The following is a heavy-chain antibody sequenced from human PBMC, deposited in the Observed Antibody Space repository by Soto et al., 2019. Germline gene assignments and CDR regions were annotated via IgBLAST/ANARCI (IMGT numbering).Heavy chain of an antibody. CDR3: ATGGHNDGDNFYHGMGV. CDR1: GGIFTNNA. D-gene: IGHD2-21*02. V-gene: IGHV1-69*01. J-gene: IGHJ6*02. CDR2: VIPLFDTA. Sequence: QVQVVQSGAEVKKPGSSVKVSCKVSGGIFTNNAISWVRQAPGQGLEWLGGVIPLFDTAYYAQIFRGRLRISADGATTTAYMELSGLTSADPAVYFCATGGHNDGDNFYHGMGVWGQGTTVTVS.